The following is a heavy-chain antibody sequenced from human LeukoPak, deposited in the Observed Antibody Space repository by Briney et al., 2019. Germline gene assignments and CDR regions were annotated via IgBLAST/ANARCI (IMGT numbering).Heavy chain of an antibody. V-gene: IGHV3-9*01. Sequence: PGRSLRLSCAASGFTFDDYAMHWVRQAPGKGLEWVSGISWNSGSIGYADSVKGRFTISRDNAKNSLYLQMNSLRAENTALYYCAKVLIAAAGTGGAFDIWGQGTMVTVSS. CDR3: AKVLIAAAGTGGAFDI. CDR2: ISWNSGSI. CDR1: GFTFDDYA. J-gene: IGHJ3*02. D-gene: IGHD6-13*01.